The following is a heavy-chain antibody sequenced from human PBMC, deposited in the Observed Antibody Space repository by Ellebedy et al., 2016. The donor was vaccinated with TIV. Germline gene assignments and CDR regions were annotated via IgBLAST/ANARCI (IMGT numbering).Heavy chain of an antibody. D-gene: IGHD2-21*02. V-gene: IGHV4-39*01. CDR2: VHYSGSP. CDR1: GGSLSSTRYY. CDR3: ARTDPWQPIDD. J-gene: IGHJ4*02. Sequence: MPGGSLRLSCSVSGGSLSSTRYYWAWIRQPPGKGLEYIGSVHYSGSPYYNPSFKSRVTLSADTSKNQFSLNLRTATAADTAVYYCARTDPWQPIDDWGQGILVSVSS.